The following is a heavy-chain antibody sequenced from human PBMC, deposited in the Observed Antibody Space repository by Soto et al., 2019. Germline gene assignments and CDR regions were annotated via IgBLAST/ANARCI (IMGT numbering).Heavy chain of an antibody. D-gene: IGHD6-19*01. Sequence: PSETLSLTCAVSGYSISSGYYWGWIRQPPGKGLSWIGSIYHSGSTYYNPSLKIRVTISVDASKNQFSLKLSSVTAADTAVSYCARVMGIAVAGTWLEPWGQGNLVTVSS. CDR3: ARVMGIAVAGTWLEP. J-gene: IGHJ5*02. CDR1: GYSISSGYY. CDR2: IYHSGST. V-gene: IGHV4-38-2*01.